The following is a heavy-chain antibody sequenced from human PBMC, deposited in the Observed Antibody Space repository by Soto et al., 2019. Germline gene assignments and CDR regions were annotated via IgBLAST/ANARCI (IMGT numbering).Heavy chain of an antibody. V-gene: IGHV1-2*02. Sequence: QLHLVQSGAVVKKPGASVTVSCSASGYPVTAYYMHWVRQAPGRGLEWMGGINPATGAAKYSQTFRGRGPMSRETSASEVFLEPSRLPSGGPGGLYVARGGGVGVAGSAAFDMWGQGTLVTVSS. CDR2: INPATGAA. CDR3: ARGGGVGVAGSAAFDM. J-gene: IGHJ3*02. D-gene: IGHD3-3*01. CDR1: GYPVTAYY.